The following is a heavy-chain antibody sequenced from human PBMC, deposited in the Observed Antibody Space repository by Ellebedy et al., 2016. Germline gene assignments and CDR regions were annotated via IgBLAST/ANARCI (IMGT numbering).Heavy chain of an antibody. D-gene: IGHD4-11*01. Sequence: SGPTLVKPTQTLTLTCTFSGFSLTTNAEVVGWIRQPPGKALEWLAFTYGNDDKRYNPSLKSRLTITRDTSKNRVVLTMTNMDPVDTGTYFCAHRTTVTSVDYWGQGILVTVSS. J-gene: IGHJ4*02. CDR2: TYGNDDK. V-gene: IGHV2-5*01. CDR3: AHRTTVTSVDY. CDR1: GFSLTTNAEV.